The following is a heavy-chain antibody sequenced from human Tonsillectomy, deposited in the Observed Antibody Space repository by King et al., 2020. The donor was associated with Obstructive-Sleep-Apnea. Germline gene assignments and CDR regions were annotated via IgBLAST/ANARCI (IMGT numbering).Heavy chain of an antibody. CDR1: GFIFSSYW. CDR3: ARDRDYYDSSGYYYSEGFDY. Sequence: VQLVESGGGFVHPGGSLRLSCAASGFIFSSYWRHLVRQVSGKGLVWCSRLNNDGITPSYADSVNGRFTSSRDNAKSTLFLQMDSLRAEDTAVFYCARDRDYYDSSGYYYSEGFDYWGQGTLVTVSS. J-gene: IGHJ4*02. D-gene: IGHD3-22*01. CDR2: LNNDGITP. V-gene: IGHV3-74*01.